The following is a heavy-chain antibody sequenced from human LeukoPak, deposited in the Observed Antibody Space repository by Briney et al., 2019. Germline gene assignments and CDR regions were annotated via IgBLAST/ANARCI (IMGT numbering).Heavy chain of an antibody. D-gene: IGHD6-13*01. CDR1: GGSISSYH. CDR3: ARGSYSSSWTDFDY. Sequence: SETLSLTCTVSGGSISSYHWSWIRQPAGKGLEWIGRIYTSGSTNYNPSLKSRVTMSVDTSKDQFSLKLSSVTAADTAVYYCARGSYSSSWTDFDYWGQGTLVTVSS. V-gene: IGHV4-4*07. J-gene: IGHJ4*02. CDR2: IYTSGST.